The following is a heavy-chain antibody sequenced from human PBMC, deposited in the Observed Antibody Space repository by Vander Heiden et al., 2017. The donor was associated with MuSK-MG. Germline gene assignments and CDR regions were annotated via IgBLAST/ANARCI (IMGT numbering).Heavy chain of an antibody. D-gene: IGHD4-17*01. Sequence: EVQLVESGCGLVQPGGSLRLSCAASGFTFSSYARSWVRQAPGKGLEWVSAISVSGGSTYYADSVKGRFTISRDNSKNTLYLQMNSLRAEDTAVYYCAKDLPHPDYGGNTFDYWGQGTLVTVSS. V-gene: IGHV3-23*04. J-gene: IGHJ4*02. CDR2: ISVSGGST. CDR3: AKDLPHPDYGGNTFDY. CDR1: GFTFSSYA.